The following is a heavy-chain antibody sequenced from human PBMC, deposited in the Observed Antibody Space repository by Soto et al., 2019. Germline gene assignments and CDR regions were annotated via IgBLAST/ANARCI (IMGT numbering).Heavy chain of an antibody. J-gene: IGHJ5*02. V-gene: IGHV1-69*08. CDR1: GGTFSTYT. CDR2: IIPIIGII. CDR3: AGEPDSHYNDSHASSYP. D-gene: IGHD3-22*01. Sequence: QVQLVQSGAEVKKPGSSVKVSCKASGGTFSTYTITWVRQAPGHGLEWMGRIIPIIGIINYAQKFQGRVTITANRFPGTAYMELPRLRSDDTAVYYCAGEPDSHYNDSHASSYPWGQGTLVTVSS.